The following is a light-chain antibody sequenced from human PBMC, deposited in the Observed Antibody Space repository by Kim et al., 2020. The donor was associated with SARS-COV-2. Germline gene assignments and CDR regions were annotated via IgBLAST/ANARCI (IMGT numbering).Light chain of an antibody. CDR2: GAS. J-gene: IGKJ1*01. V-gene: IGKV3-20*01. CDR1: QSVNNNY. Sequence: EIVLTQSPGTLSLSPGERATLSCRASQSVNNNYLAWYQHKPGQAPRLVIYGASSRGTGIPDRFSGSGSGTDFTLTISRLEPEDFAVYYCQQNGTAPRTFGQGTKVDIK. CDR3: QQNGTAPRT.